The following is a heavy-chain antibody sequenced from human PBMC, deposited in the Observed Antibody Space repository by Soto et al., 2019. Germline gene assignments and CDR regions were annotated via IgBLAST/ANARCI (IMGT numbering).Heavy chain of an antibody. CDR1: GGSISSSNW. CDR3: ARQYDYVWGSYRSYFDY. V-gene: IGHV4-4*02. J-gene: IGHJ4*02. Sequence: SETLSLTFAVSGGSISSSNWWSWVRQPPGKGLEWIGEIYHSGSTNYNPSLKSRVAISVDKSKNQFSLKLSSVTAADTAVYYCARQYDYVWGSYRSYFDYWGQGALVTVSS. D-gene: IGHD3-16*02. CDR2: IYHSGST.